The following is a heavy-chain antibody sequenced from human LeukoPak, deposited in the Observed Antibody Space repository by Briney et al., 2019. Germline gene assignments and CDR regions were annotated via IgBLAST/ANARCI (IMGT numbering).Heavy chain of an antibody. J-gene: IGHJ4*02. CDR3: AKDLVRVGRPYYFDD. V-gene: IGHV3-23*01. D-gene: IGHD3-10*01. CDR2: ISGSGDRT. Sequence: GGPLRLSCATSGFTFSTYAMTWVRQAPGKGLQWVSSISGSGDRTYYVDSAKGRFTISRDNSKNTLYLQMNSLRAEDAAIYYCAKDLVRVGRPYYFDDWGQGTLVTVSS. CDR1: GFTFSTYA.